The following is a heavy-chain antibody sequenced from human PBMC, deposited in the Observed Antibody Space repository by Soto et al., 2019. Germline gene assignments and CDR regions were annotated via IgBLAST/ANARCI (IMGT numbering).Heavy chain of an antibody. J-gene: IGHJ4*02. D-gene: IGHD3-22*01. CDR1: GVSIKSGGYY. V-gene: IGHV4-31*03. CDR2: IYYTGST. CDR3: ATQPRYDSSGYFYY. Sequence: SETLSLTCTVSGVSIKSGGYYWTWIRQLPGKGLERIGDIYYTGSTYYHPSLKTRVTLSMDTSKNQFSLNLGSVTAADTAVYYCATQPRYDSSGYFYYWGQGTQVTVSS.